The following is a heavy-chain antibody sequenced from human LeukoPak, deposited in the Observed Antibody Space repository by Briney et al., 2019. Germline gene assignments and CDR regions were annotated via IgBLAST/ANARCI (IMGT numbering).Heavy chain of an antibody. J-gene: IGHJ4*02. D-gene: IGHD5-24*01. V-gene: IGHV1-18*01. CDR2: ISAYNGNT. CDR3: ARDRWAEYFDY. Sequence: ASVRVSCKASGYTFTSYGISWVRQAPGQGLERMGWISAYNGNTNYAQKLQGRVTMTTDTSTSTAYMELRSLRSDDTAVYYCARDRWAEYFDYWGQGSLVTVSS. CDR1: GYTFTSYG.